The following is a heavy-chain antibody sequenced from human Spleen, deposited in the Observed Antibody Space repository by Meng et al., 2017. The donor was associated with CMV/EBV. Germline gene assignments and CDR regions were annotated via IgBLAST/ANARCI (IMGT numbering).Heavy chain of an antibody. J-gene: IGHJ4*02. D-gene: IGHD4-11*01. V-gene: IGHV1-2*02. CDR2: INPNSGGT. CDR1: GYTFTGYY. CDR3: ARGSKDS. Sequence: ASVKVSCKASGYTFTGYYMHWVRQAPGQGLEWMGWINPNSGGTNYAQTFQGRVTMTRDTSISTAYMELSSLRSEDTAIYYCARGSKDSWGQGTLVTVSS.